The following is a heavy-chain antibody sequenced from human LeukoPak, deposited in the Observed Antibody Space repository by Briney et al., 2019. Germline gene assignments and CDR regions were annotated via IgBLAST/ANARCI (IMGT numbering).Heavy chain of an antibody. CDR1: GGSISSGGYS. CDR3: ATSLYYYDSSAYYYGFDY. V-gene: IGHV4-61*08. Sequence: PSETLSLTCAVSGGSISSGGYSWSWIRQPPGKGLEWIGYIYYSGSTNYNPSLKSRVTISVDTSKNQFSLKLSSVTAADTAVYYCATSLYYYDSSAYYYGFDYWGQGTLVTVSS. D-gene: IGHD3-22*01. CDR2: IYYSGST. J-gene: IGHJ4*02.